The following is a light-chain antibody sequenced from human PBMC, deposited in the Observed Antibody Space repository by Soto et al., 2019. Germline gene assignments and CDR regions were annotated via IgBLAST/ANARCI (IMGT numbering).Light chain of an antibody. CDR2: AAS. CDR1: QGISSY. V-gene: IGKV1-9*01. Sequence: IQLTQSPSSLSASVGDRVTITCRASQGISSYLAWYQQKPGKAPKLLIYAASTLQSGVPSRFSGXXXXXXXXLTISSLQPEDFATYYCQQLNSPITFGQGTRLEIK. J-gene: IGKJ5*01. CDR3: QQLNSPIT.